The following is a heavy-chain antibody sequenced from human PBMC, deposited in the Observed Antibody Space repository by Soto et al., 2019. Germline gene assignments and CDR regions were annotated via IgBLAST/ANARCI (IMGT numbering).Heavy chain of an antibody. J-gene: IGHJ4*02. CDR1: GGSISSVCYS. D-gene: IGHD1-26*01. V-gene: IGHV4-30-2*01. Sequence: QLQLQESGSGLVKPSQTLSLTAAVSGGSISSVCYSWSWFRQPPGKGLEWIGYIYHGSTYYNLSLKSRVTISVDRSKNQFSLKLSLVTAAATAGYYCARAGGVGEVDVDYWGQGILVTVSS. CDR3: ARAGGVGEVDVDY. CDR2: IYHGST.